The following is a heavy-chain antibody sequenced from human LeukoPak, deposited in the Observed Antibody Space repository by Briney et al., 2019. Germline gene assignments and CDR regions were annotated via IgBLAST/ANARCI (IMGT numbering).Heavy chain of an antibody. CDR1: GYTFTNYD. CDR2: MNPNSGNT. V-gene: IGHV1-8*03. CDR3: ARGHSGSGSYYYFDY. J-gene: IGHJ4*02. Sequence: ASVKVSFKASGYTFTNYDVNWVRQATGQGLEWMGWMNPNSGNTCYAQNFQGRVTITRNNSINTAYMQLSSLRSEDTAVYYCARGHSGSGSYYYFDYWGQGTLVTVSS. D-gene: IGHD1-26*01.